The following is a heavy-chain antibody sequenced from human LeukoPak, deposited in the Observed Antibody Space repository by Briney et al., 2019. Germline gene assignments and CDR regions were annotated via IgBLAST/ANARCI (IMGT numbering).Heavy chain of an antibody. V-gene: IGHV3-30-3*01. CDR3: ARDQGDDDYGDYWFPGGISYYFDY. CDR2: ISYDGSNK. D-gene: IGHD4-17*01. Sequence: GSLRLSCAASGFTFSSYAMHWVRQAPGKGLEWVAVISYDGSNKYYADSVKGRFTMSRDNSKNTLYLQMNSLRAEDTAVYCCARDQGDDDYGDYWFPGGISYYFDYWGQGTLVTVSS. CDR1: GFTFSSYA. J-gene: IGHJ4*02.